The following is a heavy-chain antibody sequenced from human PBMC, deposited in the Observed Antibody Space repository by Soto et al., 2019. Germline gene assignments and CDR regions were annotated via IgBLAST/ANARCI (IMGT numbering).Heavy chain of an antibody. CDR1: GGSISSYY. Sequence: SETLSLTCTVSGGSISSYYWSWIRQPAGKGLEWIGRIYTSGSTNYNPSLKSRVTMSVDTSKNQFSLKLSSVTAADTAVYYCARDKGGMGMGSSSWFYYYYGMDVWGQGTTVTVSS. CDR2: IYTSGST. CDR3: ARDKGGMGMGSSSWFYYYYGMDV. D-gene: IGHD6-13*01. V-gene: IGHV4-4*07. J-gene: IGHJ6*02.